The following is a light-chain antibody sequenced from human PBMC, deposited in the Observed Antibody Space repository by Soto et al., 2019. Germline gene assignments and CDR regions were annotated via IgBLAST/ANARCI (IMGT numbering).Light chain of an antibody. CDR3: QQYNGYLWT. Sequence: DIPMTQSPSTLSASVGDRVTITCRASQSFNNWLAWYQQKPGKAPKLLIYKASSLESGVPSRFSGSGSGTAFTLTISSLQPDDFATYSCQQYNGYLWTFGQGTKVEIK. J-gene: IGKJ1*01. CDR1: QSFNNW. V-gene: IGKV1-5*03. CDR2: KAS.